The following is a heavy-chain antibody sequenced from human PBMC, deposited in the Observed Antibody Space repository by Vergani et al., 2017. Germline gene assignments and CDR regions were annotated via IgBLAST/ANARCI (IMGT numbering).Heavy chain of an antibody. Sequence: QVQLVQSGAEVKKPGASVKVSCKASGYTFTSYYMHWVRQAPGQGLEWMGIINPSGGSTSYAQKFQGRVTMTRDTSTSTVYMELSSLRSEDTAVYYCARDGHDYINYAPGLGYWGQGTLVTVSS. CDR1: GYTFTSYY. CDR2: INPSGGST. J-gene: IGHJ4*02. V-gene: IGHV1-46*01. CDR3: ARDGHDYINYAPGLGY. D-gene: IGHD4-11*01.